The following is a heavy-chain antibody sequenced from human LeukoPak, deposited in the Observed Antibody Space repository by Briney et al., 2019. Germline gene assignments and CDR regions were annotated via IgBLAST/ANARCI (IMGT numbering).Heavy chain of an antibody. V-gene: IGHV6-1*01. CDR3: ARASLQSVYLDC. J-gene: IGHJ4*02. CDR1: GDSVSTNGIA. Sequence: SQTLSLTCAISGDSVSTNGIAWIWIRQSPSRGLEWLGRTYYRPKWNNDYAVSVKSRITINPDTSKNQFSLQLNSVTPEDTAVYYCARASLQSVYLDCWGQGTLVTVSS. CDR2: TYYRPKWNN.